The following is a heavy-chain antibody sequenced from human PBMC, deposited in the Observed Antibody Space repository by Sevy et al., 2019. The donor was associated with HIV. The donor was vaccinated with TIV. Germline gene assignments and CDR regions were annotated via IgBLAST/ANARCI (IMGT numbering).Heavy chain of an antibody. CDR2: IYYSGST. CDR1: GGSISSYY. D-gene: IGHD3-22*01. Sequence: SETLSLTCTVSGGSISSYYWSWIRQPPGKGLEWIGYIYYSGSTNYNPYLKSRVTISVDTSKNQFSLKLSSVTAADTAVYYCAREVYYYDSSGYYQINYFDYWGQGTLVTVSS. V-gene: IGHV4-59*13. CDR3: AREVYYYDSSGYYQINYFDY. J-gene: IGHJ4*02.